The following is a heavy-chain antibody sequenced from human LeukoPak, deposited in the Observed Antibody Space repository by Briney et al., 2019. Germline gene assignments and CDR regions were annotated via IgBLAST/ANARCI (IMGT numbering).Heavy chain of an antibody. J-gene: IGHJ3*02. CDR1: GGSISSGSYY. Sequence: PSETLSLTCTVSGGSISSGSYYWSWIRQPAGKGLEWIGRIYTSGSTNYNPSLKSRVTISVDTSKNQFSLKLSSVTAADTAVYYCAGYDSSGYYYPGAFDIWGQGTMVTVSS. CDR2: IYTSGST. CDR3: AGYDSSGYYYPGAFDI. V-gene: IGHV4-61*02. D-gene: IGHD3-22*01.